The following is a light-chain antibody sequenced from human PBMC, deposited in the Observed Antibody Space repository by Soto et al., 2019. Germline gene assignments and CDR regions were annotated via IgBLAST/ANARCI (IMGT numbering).Light chain of an antibody. CDR3: MLLYSGPWV. V-gene: IGLV7-46*01. J-gene: IGLJ3*02. Sequence: QAVVTQEPSLTVSPGGTVTLTCGSSTGAVTSGHYPYWFQQKPGQAPRTLIYHTTNTHSWTPARFSGSLLGGKAALTLSGAQPEDEAEYYCMLLYSGPWVFGGGTKLTVL. CDR2: HTT. CDR1: TGAVTSGHY.